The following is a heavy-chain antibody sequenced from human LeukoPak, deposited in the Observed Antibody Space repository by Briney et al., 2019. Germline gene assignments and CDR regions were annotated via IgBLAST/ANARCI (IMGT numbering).Heavy chain of an antibody. J-gene: IGHJ2*01. CDR1: GDSLSSGGYS. V-gene: IGHV4-30-4*07. D-gene: IGHD3-9*01. Sequence: PSQTLSLTCGVSGDSLSSGGYSWSWIRQPPGKGLEWIGYIRYSGSTYYNPSLKSRLTMSVEASKNQFSLKLSSVTAADTAVYYCARQYSDILTGYHRGELYWYFDLWGRGTLVTVSS. CDR3: ARQYSDILTGYHRGELYWYFDL. CDR2: IRYSGST.